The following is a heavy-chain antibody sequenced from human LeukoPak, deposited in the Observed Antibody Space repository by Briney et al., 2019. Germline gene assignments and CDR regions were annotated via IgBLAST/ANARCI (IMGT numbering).Heavy chain of an antibody. CDR2: IIPILGIA. Sequence: SVKVSCKASGGTFSSYAISWVRQAPGQGLEWMGRIIPILGIANYAQKFQGRVTITADKSTSTAYMELSSLRSEDTAVYYCATGLDTVTPNGDAFDIWGQGTMVTVSS. V-gene: IGHV1-69*04. J-gene: IGHJ3*02. D-gene: IGHD4-17*01. CDR3: ATGLDTVTPNGDAFDI. CDR1: GGTFSSYA.